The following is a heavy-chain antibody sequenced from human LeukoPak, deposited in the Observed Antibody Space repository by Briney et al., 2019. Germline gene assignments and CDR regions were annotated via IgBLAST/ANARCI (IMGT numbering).Heavy chain of an antibody. CDR1: GFTFSGSA. CDR3: TSPTVGNY. D-gene: IGHD4-11*01. V-gene: IGHV3-73*01. Sequence: GASLKLSCAASGFTFSGSAMHWVRQASGKGLEWVGRIRSKANSYATAYAASVKGRFTISRDDSKNTAYLQMNSLKTEDTAVYYGTSPTVGNYWGQGTLVTVSS. CDR2: IRSKANSYAT. J-gene: IGHJ4*02.